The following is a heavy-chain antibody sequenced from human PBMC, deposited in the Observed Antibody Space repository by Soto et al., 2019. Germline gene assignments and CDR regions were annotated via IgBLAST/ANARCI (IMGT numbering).Heavy chain of an antibody. CDR3: ARDSGYSYGPLDY. V-gene: IGHV3-48*01. D-gene: IGHD5-18*01. J-gene: IGHJ4*02. CDR2: ISSSSSTI. CDR1: GFTFSSYS. Sequence: GGSLRLSCAASGFTFSSYSMNWVRQAPGKGLEWVSYISSSSSTIYYADSVKGRFTISRDNAKNSLYLQMNSLRAEDMAVYYCARDSGYSYGPLDYWGQGTLVTVSS.